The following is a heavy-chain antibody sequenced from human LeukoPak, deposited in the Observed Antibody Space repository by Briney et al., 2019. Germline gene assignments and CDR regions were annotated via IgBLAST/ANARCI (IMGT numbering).Heavy chain of an antibody. V-gene: IGHV4-34*01. J-gene: IGHJ4*02. CDR3: ARAYYYDSSGYYYPYYFAY. D-gene: IGHD3-22*01. CDR2: IYYSGST. Sequence: SETLSLTCAVYGGSFSGYYWSWIRQPPGKGLEWIGSIYYSGSTYYNPSLKSRVTISVDTSKNQFSLKLSSVTAADTAVYYCARAYYYDSSGYYYPYYFAYWGQGTLVTVSS. CDR1: GGSFSGYY.